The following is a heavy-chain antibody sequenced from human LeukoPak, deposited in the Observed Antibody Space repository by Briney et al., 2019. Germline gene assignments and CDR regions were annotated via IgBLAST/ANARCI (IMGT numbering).Heavy chain of an antibody. CDR2: IYYSGST. V-gene: IGHV4-59*01. D-gene: IGHD3-22*01. CDR3: ARDVTMIHGRWFDP. Sequence: SETLSLTCTVSGGSISSYYWSWIRQPPGKGLEWIGYIYYSGSTNYNPSLKSRVTISVDTSKNQFSLKLSSVTAADTAVYYCARDVTMIHGRWFDPWGQGTLVTVSS. CDR1: GGSISSYY. J-gene: IGHJ5*02.